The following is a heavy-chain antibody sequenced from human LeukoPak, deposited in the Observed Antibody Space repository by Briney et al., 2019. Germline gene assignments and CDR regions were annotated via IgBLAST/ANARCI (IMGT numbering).Heavy chain of an antibody. D-gene: IGHD1-1*01. Sequence: PSETLSLTCTVSGGSISSGGYYWSWIRQQPGKGLGWIGYSHYSGTTYYNTSLKSRVAISVDTSKNQFSLKLSSVTAADTAVYYCARDGPTSVLWGQGTLVTVSS. V-gene: IGHV4-31*03. CDR2: SHYSGTT. CDR3: ARDGPTSVL. J-gene: IGHJ4*02. CDR1: GGSISSGGYY.